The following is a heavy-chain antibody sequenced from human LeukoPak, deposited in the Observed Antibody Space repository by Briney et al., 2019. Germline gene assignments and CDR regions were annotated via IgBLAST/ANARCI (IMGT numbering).Heavy chain of an antibody. CDR1: GYTFTSYG. J-gene: IGHJ3*02. D-gene: IGHD3-22*01. CDR3: ALNYDSSGYYYGYAFDI. Sequence: AASVKVSCKASGYTFTSYGISWVRPAPGQGLEWMGWISAYNGNTNYAQKLQGRVTMTTDTSTSTAYMELSRLRSDDTAVHYCALNYDSSGYYYGYAFDIWGQGTMVTVSS. CDR2: ISAYNGNT. V-gene: IGHV1-18*01.